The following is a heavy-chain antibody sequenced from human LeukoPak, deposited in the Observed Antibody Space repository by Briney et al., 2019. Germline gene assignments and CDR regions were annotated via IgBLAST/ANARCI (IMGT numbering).Heavy chain of an antibody. CDR1: GFTFGDYA. J-gene: IGHJ4*02. CDR3: TSLATVTREAFDY. V-gene: IGHV3-49*03. CDR2: IRSKAYGGTT. D-gene: IGHD4-17*01. Sequence: GGSLRLSCTASGFTFGDYAMSWFRQAPGKGLEWVGFIRSKAYGGTTEYAASVKGGFTISRDDSKSIAYLQMNSLKTEDTAVYYCTSLATVTREAFDYWGQGTLVTVSS.